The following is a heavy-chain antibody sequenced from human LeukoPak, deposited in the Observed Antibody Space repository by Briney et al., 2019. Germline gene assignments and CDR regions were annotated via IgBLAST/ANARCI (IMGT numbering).Heavy chain of an antibody. D-gene: IGHD3-22*01. CDR3: ARDSSGYYYRFDYYGMDV. V-gene: IGHV4-59*12. Sequence: PSETLSLTCTVSGGSISSYYWSWIRQPPGKGQEWIGYIYYTGGTYYNPSLKSRVTISVDTSKNQFSQKLSSVTAADTAVYYCARDSSGYYYRFDYYGMDVWGQGTTVTVSS. J-gene: IGHJ6*02. CDR1: GGSISSYY. CDR2: IYYTGGT.